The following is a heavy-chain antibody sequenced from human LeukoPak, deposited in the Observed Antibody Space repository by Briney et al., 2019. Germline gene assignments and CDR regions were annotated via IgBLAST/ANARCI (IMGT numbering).Heavy chain of an antibody. CDR2: ISDDGNNK. CDR1: GFTFSTYG. J-gene: IGHJ4*02. D-gene: IGHD3-3*01. CDR3: AKDRGTIFDVLSYHFDL. V-gene: IGHV3-30*06. Sequence: GKSLRLSCAVSGFTFSTYGMHWVRQAPGKGLEWVAIISDDGNNKGYADSVTGRFTISRDNSKNTLSLQMNSLTAEDTAVYYCAKDRGTIFDVLSYHFDLWGQGVLVTVSS.